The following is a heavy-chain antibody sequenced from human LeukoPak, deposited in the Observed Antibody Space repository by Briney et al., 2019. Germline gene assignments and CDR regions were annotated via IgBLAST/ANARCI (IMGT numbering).Heavy chain of an antibody. CDR2: IYYSGST. CDR3: ARGVVTAPFDY. D-gene: IGHD2-21*02. J-gene: IGHJ4*02. V-gene: IGHV4-59*12. CDR1: GGSISSYY. Sequence: PSETLSLTCTVSGGSISSYYWSWIRQPPGKGLEWIGYIYYSGSTNYNPSLKSRVTISVKTSKNQFSLKLSSVTAADTAVYYCARGVVTAPFDYWGQGTLVTVSS.